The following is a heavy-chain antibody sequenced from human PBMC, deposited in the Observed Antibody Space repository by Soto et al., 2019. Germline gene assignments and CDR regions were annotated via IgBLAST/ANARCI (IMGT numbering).Heavy chain of an antibody. CDR2: ISGSGGST. CDR1: GFTISSYA. V-gene: IGHV3-23*01. J-gene: IGHJ4*02. Sequence: EVQLLESGGGLVQPGGSLRLSCAASGFTISSYAMSWVRQAPGKGLAWVSAISGSGGSTYYADSVKGRFTISRDNSKNTLYLQMNSLRAEDTAVYYCAKVLLPVVAASPFDYWGQGTLVTVSS. CDR3: AKVLLPVVAASPFDY. D-gene: IGHD2-15*01.